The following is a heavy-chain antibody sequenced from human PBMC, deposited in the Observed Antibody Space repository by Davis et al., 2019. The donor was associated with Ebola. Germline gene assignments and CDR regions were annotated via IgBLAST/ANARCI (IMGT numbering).Heavy chain of an antibody. D-gene: IGHD3-3*01. V-gene: IGHV4-31*03. CDR1: GGSISSGGYY. CDR2: IYYNGST. Sequence: SETLSLTCTVSGGSISSGGYYWSWIRQHPGKGLEWIGYIYYNGSTYYNPSLKSRVTISVDTSKNQFSLKLSSVTAADTAVYYCARGRRYDFWSGYSLWGYWGQGTLVTVSS. J-gene: IGHJ4*02. CDR3: ARGRRYDFWSGYSLWGY.